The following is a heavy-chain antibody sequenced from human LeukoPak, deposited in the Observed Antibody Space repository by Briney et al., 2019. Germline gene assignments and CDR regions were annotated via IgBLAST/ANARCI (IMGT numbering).Heavy chain of an antibody. J-gene: IGHJ5*02. V-gene: IGHV4-59*01. Sequence: SETLSLTCTVSGGSISSYYWSWIRQPPGKGLEWIGYIYYSGSTNYNPSLESRVTISVDTSMNQFSLKVTSVTAADTAVYYCAKGGPEASAGLSWFDPWGQGILVTVSS. D-gene: IGHD1-14*01. CDR1: GGSISSYY. CDR3: AKGGPEASAGLSWFDP. CDR2: IYYSGST.